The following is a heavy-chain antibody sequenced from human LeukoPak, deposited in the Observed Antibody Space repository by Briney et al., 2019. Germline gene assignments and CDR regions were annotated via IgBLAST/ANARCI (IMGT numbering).Heavy chain of an antibody. J-gene: IGHJ6*02. CDR2: IWYDGSNK. CDR1: GFTFSSYG. Sequence: GGSLRLSCAASGFTFSSYGMHWVRQAPGKGLEWVAVIWYDGSNKYYADSVKGRFTISRDNSKNTLYLQMNSLRGEDTAVYYCARIGYCSGGSCFYGMDVWGQGTTVTVSS. V-gene: IGHV3-33*01. D-gene: IGHD2-15*01. CDR3: ARIGYCSGGSCFYGMDV.